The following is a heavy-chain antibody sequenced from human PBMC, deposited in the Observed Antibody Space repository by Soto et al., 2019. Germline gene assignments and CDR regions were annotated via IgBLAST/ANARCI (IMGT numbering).Heavy chain of an antibody. D-gene: IGHD2-15*01. Sequence: ASVKVSCKASGYTFTGYYMHWVRQAPGQGLEWMGWINPSSGGTNYAQKFQGRVTMTRDTSISTAYMELSRLRSDDTAVYYCATDCSGGSCNFDYWGQGTLVTVSS. CDR3: ATDCSGGSCNFDY. J-gene: IGHJ4*02. CDR1: GYTFTGYY. CDR2: INPSSGGT. V-gene: IGHV1-2*02.